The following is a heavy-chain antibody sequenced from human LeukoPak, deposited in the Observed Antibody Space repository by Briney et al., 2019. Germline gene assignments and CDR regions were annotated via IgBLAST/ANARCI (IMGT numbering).Heavy chain of an antibody. CDR1: GFTFDSYG. CDR2: ISGSGGYT. V-gene: IGHV3-23*01. Sequence: PGGSLRLSCAASGFTFDSYGMNWVRQAPGKGLEWVSGISGSGGYTYYADSVKGRFTISRDNSKNTLYLVMNSLRVDDTAVYYCAKAVDLATISVDIWGQGTMVTVSS. J-gene: IGHJ3*02. D-gene: IGHD5-24*01. CDR3: AKAVDLATISVDI.